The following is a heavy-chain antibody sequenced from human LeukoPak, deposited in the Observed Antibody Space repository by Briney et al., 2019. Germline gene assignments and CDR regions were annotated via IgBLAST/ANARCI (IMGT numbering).Heavy chain of an antibody. D-gene: IGHD6-13*01. Sequence: KSGGSLRLSCAASGFTFSSYSMNWVRQAPGKGLEWVSSISSSSSTIYYADSVKGRFTISRDNAKNSLYLQMNSLRAEDTAVYYCARDLGSGSSWYGGSFDYWGQGTLVTVSS. V-gene: IGHV3-48*01. J-gene: IGHJ4*02. CDR2: ISSSSSTI. CDR1: GFTFSSYS. CDR3: ARDLGSGSSWYGGSFDY.